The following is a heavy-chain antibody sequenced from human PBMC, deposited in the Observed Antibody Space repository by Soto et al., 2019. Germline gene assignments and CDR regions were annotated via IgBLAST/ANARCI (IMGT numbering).Heavy chain of an antibody. Sequence: QVQLQESGPGLVKPSQTLSLTCTVSGGPISSGGYYWSWIRQHPGKGLEWIGYIYYSGSTYYNPSLTSRVTISVDTSKNQFSLKLSSVTAADPAVNYCARVAWFGENWFDPWGQGTLVTVSS. V-gene: IGHV4-31*03. D-gene: IGHD3-10*01. J-gene: IGHJ5*02. CDR3: ARVAWFGENWFDP. CDR1: GGPISSGGYY. CDR2: IYYSGST.